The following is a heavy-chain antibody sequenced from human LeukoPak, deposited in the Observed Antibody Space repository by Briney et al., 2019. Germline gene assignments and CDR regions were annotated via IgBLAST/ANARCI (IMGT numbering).Heavy chain of an antibody. CDR2: IRSKIYDKTP. Sequence: SAGTLRLTCTGSGFTFGDNAMNWVRPGPGKGLEGRGFIRSKIYDKTPEYAASVKARFTISRDDSKNIAYLQINSLKVEDTAVYYCSRSGSGDCYFCRPGQDWGQGTLITVSS. CDR1: GFTFGDNA. CDR3: SRSGSGDCYFCRPGQD. D-gene: IGHD2-21*02. V-gene: IGHV3-49*04. J-gene: IGHJ4*02.